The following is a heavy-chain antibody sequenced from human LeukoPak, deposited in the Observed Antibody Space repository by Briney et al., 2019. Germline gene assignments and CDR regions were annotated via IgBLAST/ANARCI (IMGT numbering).Heavy chain of an antibody. J-gene: IGHJ3*02. CDR3: ARDPDTAMPPDAFDI. D-gene: IGHD5-18*01. Sequence: QPGGSLRLSCAASGFTFRRYHMNWVRQAPGKGPEWVSHISSSSSTIYYADSVKGRFTISRDNAKNSLYLQMNSLRAEDTAVYYCARDPDTAMPPDAFDIWGQGTVVTVSS. V-gene: IGHV3-48*01. CDR1: GFTFRRYH. CDR2: ISSSSSTI.